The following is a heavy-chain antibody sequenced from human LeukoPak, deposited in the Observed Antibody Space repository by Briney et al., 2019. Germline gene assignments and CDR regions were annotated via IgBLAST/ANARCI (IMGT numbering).Heavy chain of an antibody. CDR2: IKQDGSEK. D-gene: IGHD2-2*01. Sequence: PGGSLRLSCAASGFTFSNYWMSWVRQAPGKGLEWLANIKQDGSEKYYVDSVRGRFTISRDNAKNSLYLQMNSLRAEDTAVYNCARTAGYSSIVFDIWGQGTMVTVSS. V-gene: IGHV3-7*02. CDR3: ARTAGYSSIVFDI. CDR1: GFTFSNYW. J-gene: IGHJ3*02.